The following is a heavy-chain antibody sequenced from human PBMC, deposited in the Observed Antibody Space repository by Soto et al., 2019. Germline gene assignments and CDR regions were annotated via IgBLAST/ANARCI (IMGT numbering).Heavy chain of an antibody. CDR1: GFIFSHYG. Sequence: QVQLVESGGGVVQPGRSLRLTCGASGFIFSHYGMHWVRQAPGKGLEWVTLISRDGSKKFYRDSVKGRFTISRDNAKDTLYLQMDWLTVEETAIYYCVRDEDGGPNAFDVWGQGTMVTVSS. CDR2: ISRDGSKK. J-gene: IGHJ3*01. V-gene: IGHV3-33*05. D-gene: IGHD3-16*01. CDR3: VRDEDGGPNAFDV.